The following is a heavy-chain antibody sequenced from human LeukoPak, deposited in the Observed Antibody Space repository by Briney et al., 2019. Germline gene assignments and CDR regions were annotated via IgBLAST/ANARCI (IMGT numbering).Heavy chain of an antibody. Sequence: GGSLRLSCAASGFTFSDYYMSWIRQAPGKGLEWVAFIRYGGTNRYYADSVKGRFTISRDNSKNTLFLQMNSLRAEDTAVYYCAKVAGEVKVGATIDYWGQGTLVTVSS. CDR1: GFTFSDYY. D-gene: IGHD1-26*01. J-gene: IGHJ4*02. V-gene: IGHV3-30*02. CDR3: AKVAGEVKVGATIDY. CDR2: IRYGGTNR.